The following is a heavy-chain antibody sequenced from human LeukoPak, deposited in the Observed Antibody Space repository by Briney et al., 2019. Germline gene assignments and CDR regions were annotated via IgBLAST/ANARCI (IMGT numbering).Heavy chain of an antibody. CDR3: VTWGGSGSYYMTRDY. D-gene: IGHD3-10*01. Sequence: SETLSLTCTVSGGSISSSSYYWGWIRQPPGKGLEWIGSIYYSGSTYYNPSLKSRVTISVDTSKNQFSLKLSSVTAADTAVYYCVTWGGSGSYYMTRDYWGQGTLVTVSS. J-gene: IGHJ4*02. CDR1: GGSISSSSYY. CDR2: IYYSGST. V-gene: IGHV4-39*07.